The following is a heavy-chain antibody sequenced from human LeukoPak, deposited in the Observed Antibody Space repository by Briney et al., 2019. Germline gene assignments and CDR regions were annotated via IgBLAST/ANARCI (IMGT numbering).Heavy chain of an antibody. CDR2: INPNSGGT. CDR1: GYTFTGYY. D-gene: IGHD3-22*01. J-gene: IGHJ4*02. CDR3: AAENPAYYDSSGYYPG. Sequence: ASVKVSCKASGYTFTGYYLHWVRQAPGQGLEWMGWINPNSGGTSYVQKFQGRVTMTRDTSITTVYMELSRLRSDDTAVYYRAAENPAYYDSSGYYPGWGQGTLVTVSS. V-gene: IGHV1-2*02.